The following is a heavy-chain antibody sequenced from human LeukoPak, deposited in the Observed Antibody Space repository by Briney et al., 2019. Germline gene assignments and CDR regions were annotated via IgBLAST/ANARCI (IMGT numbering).Heavy chain of an antibody. D-gene: IGHD2-2*01. V-gene: IGHV3-7*03. J-gene: IGHJ4*02. CDR3: AKTPGYCSSTSCHIDY. Sequence: PGGSLRLSCSASGFTFSTYWMSWVRQAPGKGLEWVANMRRDGNEIYYLDSVRGRFTISRDNAKNSLYLQMNSLRAEDTAVYYCAKTPGYCSSTSCHIDYWGQGTLVTVSS. CDR2: MRRDGNEI. CDR1: GFTFSTYW.